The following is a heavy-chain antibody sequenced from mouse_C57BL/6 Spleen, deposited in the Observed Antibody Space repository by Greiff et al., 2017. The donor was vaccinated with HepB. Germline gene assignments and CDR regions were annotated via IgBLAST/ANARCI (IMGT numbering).Heavy chain of an antibody. J-gene: IGHJ4*01. V-gene: IGHV5-4*03. CDR2: ISDGGSYT. CDR1: GFTFSSYA. D-gene: IGHD2-4*01. Sequence: EVKLMESGGGLVKPGGSLKLSCAASGFTFSSYAMSWVRQTPEKRLEWVATISDGGSYTYYPDNVKGRFTISRDNAKNNLYLQMSHLKSEDTAMYYCARGEGYDYPSYAMDYWGQGTSVTVSS. CDR3: ARGEGYDYPSYAMDY.